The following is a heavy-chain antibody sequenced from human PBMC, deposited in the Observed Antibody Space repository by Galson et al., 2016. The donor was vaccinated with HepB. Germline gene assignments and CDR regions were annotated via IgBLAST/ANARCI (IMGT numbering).Heavy chain of an antibody. J-gene: IGHJ6*02. D-gene: IGHD4-23*01. CDR3: AKGRTASGGNGNYYYYGMDV. CDR1: GGTFSSYA. Sequence: SVKVSCKASGGTFSSYAISWVRQVPGQGLEWMGGIIPAFGTINHAQKFQGRVTITADESTRTANMELSSLTSEDKAVYYCAKGRTASGGNGNYYYYGMDVWGQGTTVTVSS. V-gene: IGHV1-69*13. CDR2: IIPAFGTI.